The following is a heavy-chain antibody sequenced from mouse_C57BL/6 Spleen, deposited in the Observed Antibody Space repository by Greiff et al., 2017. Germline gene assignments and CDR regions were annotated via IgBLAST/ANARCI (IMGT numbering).Heavy chain of an antibody. CDR2: ISSGSSTI. J-gene: IGHJ4*01. CDR3: ASKGAMDY. CDR1: GFTFSDYG. V-gene: IGHV5-17*01. Sequence: EVKLMESGGGLVKPGGSLKLSCEASGFTFSDYGLHWVRQAPEQGLEWVAYISSGSSTIYYADKVKGRFTISRDNAKNILLLQMTSLMAEDTAMYYCASKGAMDYWGQGTSVTVSS.